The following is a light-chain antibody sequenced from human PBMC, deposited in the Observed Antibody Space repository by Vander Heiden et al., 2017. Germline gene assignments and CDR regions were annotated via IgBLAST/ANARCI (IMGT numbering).Light chain of an antibody. J-gene: IGKJ2*01. V-gene: IGKV3-20*01. CDR2: GAS. CDR3: QQYGSSPPT. CDR1: ESVSSRV. Sequence: EIVLTQSPGTLSLSPGERATLSCRARESVSSRVLAWDQKKPDQAPRLLITGASSRATGIPDRFSGSGSGTDFTLTISRLEPEDFAVYLCQQYGSSPPTFGQGTKLEVK.